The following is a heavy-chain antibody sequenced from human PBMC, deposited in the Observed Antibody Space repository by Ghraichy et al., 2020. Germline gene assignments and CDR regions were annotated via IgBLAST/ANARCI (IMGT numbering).Heavy chain of an antibody. CDR1: GFTFSSYA. J-gene: IGHJ4*02. D-gene: IGHD2-8*01. Sequence: GGSLRLSCAASGFTFSSYAMHWVRQAQGNGLEWVAVISYDGSNKYYADSVKGRFTISRDNSKNTLYLQMNSLRAEDTAVYYCARGRRAVSTQDVIDYWGQGTLVTVSS. CDR2: ISYDGSNK. V-gene: IGHV3-30-3*01. CDR3: ARGRRAVSTQDVIDY.